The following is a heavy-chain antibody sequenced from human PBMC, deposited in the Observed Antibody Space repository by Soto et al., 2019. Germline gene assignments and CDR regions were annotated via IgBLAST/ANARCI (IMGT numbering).Heavy chain of an antibody. CDR3: ARDPSRGYSGYDLSNFDY. J-gene: IGHJ4*02. CDR2: INPSGGST. CDR1: GYTFTSYY. V-gene: IGHV1-46*01. Sequence: GASVKVSCKASGYTFTSYYMHWVRQAPGQGLEWMGIINPSGGSTSYAQKFQGRVTMTRDTSTSTVYMELSSLRSEDTAVYYCARDPSRGYSGYDLSNFDYWGQGTLVTVSS. D-gene: IGHD5-12*01.